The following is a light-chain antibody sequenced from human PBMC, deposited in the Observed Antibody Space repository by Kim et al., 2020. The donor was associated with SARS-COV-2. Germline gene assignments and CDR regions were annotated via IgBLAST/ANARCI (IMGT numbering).Light chain of an antibody. V-gene: IGKV1-5*03. Sequence: DIQMTQSPSTLSASVGDRVTITCRASQSISNWLAWYQQKPGKAPKLLIYKTSSLESGVPSRFSGSGSGTEFTLTIRSLQPDDSASYFCQQYNSWPYTFGQGTKLEI. CDR2: KTS. J-gene: IGKJ2*01. CDR1: QSISNW. CDR3: QQYNSWPYT.